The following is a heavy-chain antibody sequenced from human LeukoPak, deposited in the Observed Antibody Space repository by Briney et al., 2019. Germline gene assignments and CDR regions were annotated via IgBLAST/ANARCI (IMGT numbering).Heavy chain of an antibody. V-gene: IGHV3-48*04. CDR3: ASLRIQLWGFFDY. CDR1: GFTFSSYS. Sequence: PGGSLRLSCAASGFTFSSYSTNWVRQAPGKGLEWVSYISSRSGTIYYADSVKGRFIISRDNAKNSLYLQMNTLRAEDTAIYYCASLRIQLWGFFDYWGQGTLVTVSS. CDR2: ISSRSGTI. D-gene: IGHD5-18*01. J-gene: IGHJ4*02.